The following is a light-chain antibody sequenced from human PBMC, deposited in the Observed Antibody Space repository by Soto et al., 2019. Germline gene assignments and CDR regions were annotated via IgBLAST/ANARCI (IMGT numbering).Light chain of an antibody. CDR3: QPYNNYSEA. Sequence: EVGMTQSPATLSVSLGDGVTLTCRASQAIGDTLAWYQHKPGQAPRLLIYKTSTLATGVPARFSGSRSGPEFTLTISSLQSEDFAIYYCQPYNNYSEAFGGGTKVDIK. CDR1: QAIGDT. CDR2: KTS. J-gene: IGKJ4*01. V-gene: IGKV3-15*01.